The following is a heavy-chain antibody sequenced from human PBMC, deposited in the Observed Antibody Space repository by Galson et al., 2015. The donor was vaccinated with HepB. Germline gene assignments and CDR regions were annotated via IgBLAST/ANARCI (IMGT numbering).Heavy chain of an antibody. Sequence: ATLFLTCAVYGGSFSGYFWSWIRQPPGKGLEWIGEINHSGSTNYNPSLKSRVTISVDTSKNQFSLKLSSVTAADTAVYYCASSYGDYELSWGQGTLVTVSS. CDR3: ASSYGDYELS. V-gene: IGHV4-34*01. CDR2: INHSGST. D-gene: IGHD4-17*01. J-gene: IGHJ5*02. CDR1: GGSFSGYF.